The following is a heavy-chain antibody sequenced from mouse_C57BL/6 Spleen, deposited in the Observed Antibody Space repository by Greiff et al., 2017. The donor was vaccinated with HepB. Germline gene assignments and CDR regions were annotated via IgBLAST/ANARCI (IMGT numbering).Heavy chain of an antibody. CDR3: TRRGDYGSSYHFDY. D-gene: IGHD1-1*01. Sequence: QVQLQQSGAELVRPGASVTLSCKASGYTFTDYEMHWVKQTPVHGLEWIGAIDPETGGTAYNQKFKGKAILTADKSSSTAYMELRSLTSEDSAVYYCTRRGDYGSSYHFDYWGQGATLTVSS. V-gene: IGHV1-15*01. J-gene: IGHJ2*01. CDR1: GYTFTDYE. CDR2: IDPETGGT.